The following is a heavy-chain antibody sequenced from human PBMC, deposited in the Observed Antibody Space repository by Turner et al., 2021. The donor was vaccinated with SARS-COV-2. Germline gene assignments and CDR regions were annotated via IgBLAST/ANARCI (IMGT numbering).Heavy chain of an antibody. CDR1: GASISSYY. CDR3: ARHPGHYFDSSAYQTPYGMDV. CDR2: IYYRGST. D-gene: IGHD3-22*01. V-gene: IGHV4-59*08. Sequence: QVLLQASGPGLVKPSETLSLTCTVSGASISSYYWAWIRQPPGKRLEWIGYIYYRGSTNYNPSLKSRVTISVDASKNQFSLKLSSVTAADTAVYYCARHPGHYFDSSAYQTPYGMDVWGQGTTVTVSS. J-gene: IGHJ6*02.